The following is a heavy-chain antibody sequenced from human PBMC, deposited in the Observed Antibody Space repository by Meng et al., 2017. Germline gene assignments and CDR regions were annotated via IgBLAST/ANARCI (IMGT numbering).Heavy chain of an antibody. J-gene: IGHJ5*02. Sequence: VRLTDSGPGLVKPSGTLSLTCTVSGGSISSYYWSWIRQPPGKGLEWIGYIYYSGSTNYNPSLKSRVTISVDTSKNQFSLKLSSVTAADTAVYYCARIPTANWFDPWGQGTLVTVSS. CDR3: ARIPTANWFDP. CDR1: GGSISSYY. CDR2: IYYSGST. V-gene: IGHV4-59*01. D-gene: IGHD2-2*02.